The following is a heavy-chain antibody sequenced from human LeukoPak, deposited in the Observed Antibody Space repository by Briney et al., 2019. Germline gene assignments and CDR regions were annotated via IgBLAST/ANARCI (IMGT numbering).Heavy chain of an antibody. CDR1: GFTFRSYA. CDR3: AREDIIASGGFDY. J-gene: IGHJ4*02. V-gene: IGHV3-30*01. Sequence: GGSLRLSCADSGFTFRSYAMHWVRQAPGKGLEWVAVISYDGSNKYYADSVKGRFTISRDNSKNTLYLQMNSLRAEDTAVYYCAREDIIASGGFDYWGQGTLVTVSS. D-gene: IGHD3-3*02. CDR2: ISYDGSNK.